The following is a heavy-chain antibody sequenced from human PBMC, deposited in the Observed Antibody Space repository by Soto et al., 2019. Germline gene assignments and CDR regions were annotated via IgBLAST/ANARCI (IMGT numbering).Heavy chain of an antibody. CDR3: AKDRNISAAGISFDY. V-gene: IGHV3-23*01. CDR1: GFTFNNYA. D-gene: IGHD6-13*01. Sequence: PGGSLRLSCAASGFTFNNYAMDWVRQAPGKGLEWVSGISGSGRSAYYADSVKGRFTISRDNSKSTLYLQMNSLRAEDTAVYYCAKDRNISAAGISFDYWGQGTLVTVSS. CDR2: ISGSGRSA. J-gene: IGHJ4*02.